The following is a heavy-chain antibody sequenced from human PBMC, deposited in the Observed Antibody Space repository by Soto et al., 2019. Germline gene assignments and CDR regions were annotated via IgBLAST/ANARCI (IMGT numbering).Heavy chain of an antibody. CDR2: ISSSSSYI. J-gene: IGHJ4*02. CDR1: GFTFSSYS. CDR3: AREDQVRGRDY. V-gene: IGHV3-21*01. D-gene: IGHD3-10*01. Sequence: GGSLRLSCAASGFTFSSYSMNWVRQAPGKGLEWVSSISSSSSYIYYADSVKGRFTISRDNAKNSLYLQMNSLRAEDTAVYYCAREDQVRGRDYWGQGTLVTVSS.